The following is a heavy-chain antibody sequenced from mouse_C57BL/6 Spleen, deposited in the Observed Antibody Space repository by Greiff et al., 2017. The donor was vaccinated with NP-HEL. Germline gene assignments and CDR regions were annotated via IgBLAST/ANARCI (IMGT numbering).Heavy chain of an antibody. CDR2: ISSGGSYT. J-gene: IGHJ2*01. Sequence: DVKLVESGGDLVKPGGSLKLSCAASGFTFSSYGMSWVRQTPDKRLEWVATISSGGSYTYYPDSVKGRFTISRDNAKNTLYLQMSSLKSEDTAMYYCARHNGNFDYWGQGTTLTVSS. V-gene: IGHV5-6*02. CDR1: GFTFSSYG. CDR3: ARHNGNFDY. D-gene: IGHD2-1*01.